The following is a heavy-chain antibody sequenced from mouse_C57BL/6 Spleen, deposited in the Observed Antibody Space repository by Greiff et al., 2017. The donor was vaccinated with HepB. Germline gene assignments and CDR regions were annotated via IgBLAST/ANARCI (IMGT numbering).Heavy chain of an antibody. Sequence: QVQLKQSGPELVKPGASVKISCKASGYAFSSSWMNWVKQRPGKGLEWIGRIYPGDGDTNYNGKFKGKATLTADKSSSTAYMQLSSLTSEDSAVYFCARSNGYYEGDFDYWGQSTTLTVSS. CDR3: ARSNGYYEGDFDY. J-gene: IGHJ2*01. CDR2: IYPGDGDT. CDR1: GYAFSSSW. V-gene: IGHV1-82*01. D-gene: IGHD2-3*01.